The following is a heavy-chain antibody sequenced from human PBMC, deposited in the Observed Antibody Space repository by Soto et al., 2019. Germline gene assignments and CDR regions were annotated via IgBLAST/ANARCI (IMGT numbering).Heavy chain of an antibody. CDR3: ARPVAAAGTGGAYYSSGMDV. Sequence: ASVKVSCKASGYTFTSYDINWVRQATGQGLEWMGWMNPNSGNTGYAQKFQGRVTMTRNTSISTAYMELSSLRSEDTAVYYCARPVAAAGTGGAYYSSGMDVWGQGTTVTAS. V-gene: IGHV1-8*01. J-gene: IGHJ6*02. D-gene: IGHD6-13*01. CDR2: MNPNSGNT. CDR1: GYTFTSYD.